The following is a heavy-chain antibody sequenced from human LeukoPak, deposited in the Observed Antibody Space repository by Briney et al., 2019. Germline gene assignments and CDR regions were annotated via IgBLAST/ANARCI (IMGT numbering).Heavy chain of an antibody. Sequence: SVKVSCKASGGTFSSYAISWVRQAPGQGLEWMGGIIPIFGTANSAQKFQGRVTLTADESTSTAYIGLSSLRSEDTAVFYCARDQLGIRYNWFDPWGQGTLVTVSS. CDR3: ARDQLGIRYNWFDP. CDR2: IIPIFGTA. J-gene: IGHJ5*02. D-gene: IGHD7-27*01. V-gene: IGHV1-69*13. CDR1: GGTFSSYA.